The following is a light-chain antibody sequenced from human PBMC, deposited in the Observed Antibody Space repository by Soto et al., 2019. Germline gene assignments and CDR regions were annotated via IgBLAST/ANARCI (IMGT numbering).Light chain of an antibody. CDR3: QQSYNTPQA. V-gene: IGKV1-39*01. Sequence: DIQMTQSPSSMSASVGDRVTITCRASQSISSYLNWYQQKPGKAPKLLIYAASSLRSGVPSRFSGGGSGTDFTLTSSSLQPEDFANYYCQQSYNTPQAFGQGTKLEIK. CDR1: QSISSY. J-gene: IGKJ2*01. CDR2: AAS.